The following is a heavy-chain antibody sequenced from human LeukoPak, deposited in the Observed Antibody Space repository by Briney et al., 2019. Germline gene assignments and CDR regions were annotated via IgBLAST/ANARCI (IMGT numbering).Heavy chain of an antibody. V-gene: IGHV5-51*01. J-gene: IGHJ4*02. D-gene: IGHD3-10*01. CDR3: ARQTRDGSGSRGYSFDF. CDR1: GYIFTNNW. Sequence: GESLKISCKGSGYIFTNNWIGWVRQMPGKGLDCMGIIYPGDSVTRYSPSFEGQVTISVDKSISTAYLQWSSLKASDTAMYYCARQTRDGSGSRGYSFDFWGQGTLVTVSS. CDR2: IYPGDSVT.